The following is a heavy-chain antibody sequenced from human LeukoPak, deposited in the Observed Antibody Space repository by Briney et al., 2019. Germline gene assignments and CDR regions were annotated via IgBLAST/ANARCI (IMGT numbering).Heavy chain of an antibody. CDR1: GGSFSGYY. J-gene: IGHJ4*02. CDR3: ARVYCSGGSCPY. V-gene: IGHV4-34*01. Sequence: SETLSLTCAVYGGSFSGYYWSWIRQPPGKGLEWIGEIHHSGSTNYNPSLKSRVTISVDTSKNQFSLKLSSVTAADTAVYYCARVYCSGGSCPYWGQGTLVTVSS. CDR2: IHHSGST. D-gene: IGHD2-15*01.